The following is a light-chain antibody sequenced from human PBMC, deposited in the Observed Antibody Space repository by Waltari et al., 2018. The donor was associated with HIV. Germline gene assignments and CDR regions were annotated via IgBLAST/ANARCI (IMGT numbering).Light chain of an antibody. V-gene: IGKV3-20*01. CDR2: VEY. J-gene: IGKJ4*01. Sequence: EIVLTQSPGTLSLSPGERATLSCRASQSVSSSYLAWYQQKPGQAPRLIIHVEYGRATGIPDRVSGSGSGTDFTLAISSLEPEDFAVYYCQHYGGSPPRLTFGGGTKVEMK. CDR1: QSVSSSY. CDR3: QHYGGSPPRLT.